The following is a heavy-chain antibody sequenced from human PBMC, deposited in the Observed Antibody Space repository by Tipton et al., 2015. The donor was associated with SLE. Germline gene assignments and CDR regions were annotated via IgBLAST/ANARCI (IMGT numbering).Heavy chain of an antibody. J-gene: IGHJ4*02. D-gene: IGHD3-3*01. CDR1: GGSINSRY. CDR2: MSQTGIT. CDR3: VREHHPRITVFGADC. V-gene: IGHV4-59*11. Sequence: TLSLTCTVSGGSINSRYWSWIRQPPGKGLEWIGSMSQTGITYYNPTLMSRVTISGDTSKNQFFLNLDSVTAADTAVYYCVREHHPRITVFGADCWGQGTLVTVPS.